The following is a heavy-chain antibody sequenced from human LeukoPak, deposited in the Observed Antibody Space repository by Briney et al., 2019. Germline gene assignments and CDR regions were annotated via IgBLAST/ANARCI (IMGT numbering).Heavy chain of an antibody. D-gene: IGHD4-17*01. CDR3: ARRLTVTTSLGWFDP. Sequence: GESLKISCKGSGYSFISNWIAWVRQMPGKGLEWMGIIYPGDSDTRYSPSFQGQVTFSVDKSINTAYLQWSSLKASDTAIYYCARRLTVTTSLGWFDPGAREPWSPSPQ. V-gene: IGHV5-51*01. CDR2: IYPGDSDT. CDR1: GYSFISNW. J-gene: IGHJ5*02.